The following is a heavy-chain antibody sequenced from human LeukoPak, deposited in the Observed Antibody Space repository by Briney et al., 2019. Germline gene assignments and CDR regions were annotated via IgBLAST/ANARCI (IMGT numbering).Heavy chain of an antibody. V-gene: IGHV3-48*03. CDR2: ISSSGSTI. J-gene: IGHJ4*02. D-gene: IGHD6-13*01. Sequence: PGGSLRLSCAASGFTFSSYEMNWVRQAPGKGLEWVSYISSSGSTIYYADSVKGRFTISRDNAKNSLYLQMNSLRAEDTAVYYCAASGYSSSWYYFDYWGQGTLVTVSS. CDR1: GFTFSSYE. CDR3: AASGYSSSWYYFDY.